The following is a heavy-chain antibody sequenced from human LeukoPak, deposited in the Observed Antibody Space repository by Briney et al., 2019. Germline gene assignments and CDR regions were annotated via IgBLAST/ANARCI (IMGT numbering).Heavy chain of an antibody. J-gene: IGHJ4*02. CDR2: ISSSSSYI. V-gene: IGHV3-21*01. CDR3: ARDSYSSGWYDGGDY. D-gene: IGHD6-19*01. Sequence: PGGSLRLSCAASGSTFSSYSMNWVRQAPGKGLEWVSSISSSSSYIYYADSVKGRFTISRDNAKNSLYLQMNSLRAEDTAVYYCARDSYSSGWYDGGDYWGQGTLVTVSS. CDR1: GSTFSSYS.